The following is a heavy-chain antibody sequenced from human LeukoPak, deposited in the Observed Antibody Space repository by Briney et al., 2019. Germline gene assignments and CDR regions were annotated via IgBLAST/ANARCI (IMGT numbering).Heavy chain of an antibody. CDR1: GFSFKDYY. Sequence: PGGSLRLSCAASGFSFKDYYFSWIRQAPGKGLEWVSFLNVNGGAMYYADFVKGRFTISRDNAKSSLYLEMNSLRVEDTAVYYCARGPRILAAGSYYFDYWGQGSLVTVSS. J-gene: IGHJ4*02. CDR3: ARGPRILAAGSYYFDY. D-gene: IGHD6-13*01. CDR2: LNVNGGAM. V-gene: IGHV3-11*01.